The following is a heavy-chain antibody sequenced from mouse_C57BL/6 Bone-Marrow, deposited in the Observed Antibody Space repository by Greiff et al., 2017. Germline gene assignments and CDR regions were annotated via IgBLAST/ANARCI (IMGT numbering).Heavy chain of an antibody. CDR3: SRLYYGNPYAMDY. CDR1: GFNINDYY. J-gene: IGHJ4*01. Sequence: VQLQQSGAELVKPGASVKLSCTASGFNINDYYMHWVKQRTEQGLEWIGRIDPEDGETKYAPKFQGKATITADTSSNTAYLQRSSLTSEDTAVYDCSRLYYGNPYAMDYWGQGTSVTVSS. D-gene: IGHD2-1*01. CDR2: IDPEDGET. V-gene: IGHV14-2*01.